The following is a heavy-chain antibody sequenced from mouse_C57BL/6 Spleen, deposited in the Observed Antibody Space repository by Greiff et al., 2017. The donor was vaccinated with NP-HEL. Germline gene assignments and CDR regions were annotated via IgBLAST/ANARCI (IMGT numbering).Heavy chain of an antibody. CDR2: IYPGGGYT. D-gene: IGHD1-1*01. V-gene: IGHV1-63*01. CDR3: ARTAYYYGSSPDWYFDV. J-gene: IGHJ1*03. Sequence: QVQLQSGAELVRPGTSVKMSCKASGYTFTNYWIGWAKQRPGHGLEWIGDIYPGGGYTNYNEKFKGKATLTADKSSSTAYMQFSSLTSEDSAIYYCARTAYYYGSSPDWYFDVWGTGTTVTVSS. CDR1: GYTFTNYW.